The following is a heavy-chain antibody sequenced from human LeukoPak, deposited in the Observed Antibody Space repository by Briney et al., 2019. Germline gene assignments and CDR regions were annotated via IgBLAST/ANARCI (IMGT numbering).Heavy chain of an antibody. CDR2: INPNSGGT. CDR1: GYTFTGYY. V-gene: IGHV1-2*02. Sequence: ASVKVSCKASGYTFTGYYMHWVRQAPGQGLEWMGWINPNSGGTNYAQKFQGRVTMTRDTSISTAYMELSRLRSDDTVVYYCARCRYDFWSGYGGYCYWGQGTLVTVSS. CDR3: ARCRYDFWSGYGGYCY. J-gene: IGHJ4*02. D-gene: IGHD3-3*01.